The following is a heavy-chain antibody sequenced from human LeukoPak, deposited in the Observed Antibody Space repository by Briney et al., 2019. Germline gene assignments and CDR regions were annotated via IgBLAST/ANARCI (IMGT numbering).Heavy chain of an antibody. CDR1: GGSFSGCY. J-gene: IGHJ5*01. CDR2: NNHSGST. Sequence: PSETLSLTCAVYGGSFSGCYWSWIRQPPGKGLEWIGENNHSGSTNYNPSLKSRVTISVDTSKNQFSLKLSSVTAADTAVYYCARVSMIVVVNWFDSWGQGTLVTVSS. CDR3: ARVSMIVVVNWFDS. V-gene: IGHV4-34*01. D-gene: IGHD3-22*01.